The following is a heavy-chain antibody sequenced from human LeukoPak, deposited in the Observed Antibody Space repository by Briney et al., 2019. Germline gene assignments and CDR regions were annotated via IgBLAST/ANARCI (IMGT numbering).Heavy chain of an antibody. CDR3: ARECGGDCFSIWYYFDF. J-gene: IGHJ4*02. D-gene: IGHD2-21*02. CDR2: ISYDGSTK. Sequence: GGSLRLACAASGFTFSSYPMHWVRQAPGKGLEWVAVISYDGSTKYYVDSVKGRITISRDRSKNTLYLQMNNLRAEDTAVYYCARECGGDCFSIWYYFDFWGQGTLVTVSS. CDR1: GFTFSSYP. V-gene: IGHV3-30*04.